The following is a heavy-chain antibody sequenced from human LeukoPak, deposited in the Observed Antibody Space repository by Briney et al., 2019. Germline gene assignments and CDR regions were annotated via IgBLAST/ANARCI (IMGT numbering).Heavy chain of an antibody. V-gene: IGHV3-9*01. CDR1: GFTFDDYA. J-gene: IGHJ3*02. Sequence: ALRLSCAASGFTFDDYAMHWVRQAPGKGLEWVSGISWNSGSIGQADSVKGRFTISRDNAKNSLYLQMNSLRAEDTALYYCARDGDYYDAFDIWGQGTMVTVSS. CDR3: ARDGDYYDAFDI. D-gene: IGHD1-26*01. CDR2: ISWNSGSI.